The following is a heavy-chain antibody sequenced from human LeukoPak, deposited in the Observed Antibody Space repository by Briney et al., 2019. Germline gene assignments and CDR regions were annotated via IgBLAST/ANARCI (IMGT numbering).Heavy chain of an antibody. Sequence: SETLSLTCTVSGGSISSSSYYWGWIRQPPGKGLEWIGNIYYNGNTYYSPSLKSRVTISADTSKNQFSLKLSSVTAADTAVYYCARDGKEFGTLDYWGQGTLVTVSS. V-gene: IGHV4-39*07. CDR2: IYYNGNT. D-gene: IGHD3-10*01. CDR1: GGSISSSSYY. J-gene: IGHJ4*02. CDR3: ARDGKEFGTLDY.